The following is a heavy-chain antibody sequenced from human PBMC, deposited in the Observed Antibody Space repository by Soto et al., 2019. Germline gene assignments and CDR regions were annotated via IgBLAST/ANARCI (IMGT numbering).Heavy chain of an antibody. V-gene: IGHV1-69*13. CDR3: ARKHGSRWNKWFDY. J-gene: IGHJ5*01. D-gene: IGHD6-13*01. CDR1: GGTFSSYA. Sequence: PVKVSCKSSGGTFSSYAISWVRQAPGQGLEWMGGIIPIFGTANYAQKFQGRVTITADESTSTAYMELSSLRSEDTAVYYCARKHGSRWNKWFDYWGKGALITVGS. CDR2: IIPIFGTA.